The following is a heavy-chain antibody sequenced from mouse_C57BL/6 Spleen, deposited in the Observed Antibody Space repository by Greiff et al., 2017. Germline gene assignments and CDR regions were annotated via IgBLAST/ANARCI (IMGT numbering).Heavy chain of an antibody. J-gene: IGHJ2*01. V-gene: IGHV1-15*01. CDR1: GYTFTDYE. CDR3: TVDY. CDR2: IDPETGGT. Sequence: QVHVKQSGAELVRPGASVTLSCKASGYTFTDYEMHWVKQTPVHGLEWIGAIDPETGGTAYNQKFKGKAILTADKSSSTAYMELRSLTSEDSAVYYCTVDYWGQGTTLTVSS.